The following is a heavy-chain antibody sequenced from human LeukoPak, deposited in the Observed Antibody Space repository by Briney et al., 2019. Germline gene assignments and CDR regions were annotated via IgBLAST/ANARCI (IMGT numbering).Heavy chain of an antibody. J-gene: IGHJ3*02. CDR1: GYIFTSYA. Sequence: ASVKVSCKASGYIFTSYAFNWVRQAPGQRLEWMGGINAGNGNTKYSQTFQDRVTITRDTSASLVYMELSSLRFEDTAVYYCARDRLVRYYDWANDAFDIWGQGTGVTVSS. D-gene: IGHD3-9*01. V-gene: IGHV1-3*01. CDR3: ARDRLVRYYDWANDAFDI. CDR2: INAGNGNT.